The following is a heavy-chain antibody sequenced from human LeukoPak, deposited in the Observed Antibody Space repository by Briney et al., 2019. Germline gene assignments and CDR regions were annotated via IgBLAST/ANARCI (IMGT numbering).Heavy chain of an antibody. D-gene: IGHD2-15*01. CDR2: MSADGGGT. CDR3: AKSSGASTYYFDY. J-gene: IGHJ4*02. CDR1: GFTFSSYA. V-gene: IGHV3-23*01. Sequence: GGSLRLSCAASGFTFSSYAMSWVRQAPGKGLEWVSAMSADGGGTYIADSLKGRCTISRDNSKSTLSLQMNSLRAEDTAKYYCAKSSGASTYYFDYWGQGILVTVS.